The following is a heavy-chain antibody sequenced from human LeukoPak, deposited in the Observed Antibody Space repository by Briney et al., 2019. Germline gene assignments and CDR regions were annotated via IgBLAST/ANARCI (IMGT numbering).Heavy chain of an antibody. CDR1: GFTFSSYA. Sequence: GGSLRLSCAASGFTFSSYAMHWVRQAPGKGLEWVAVISYDGSNKYYADSVKGRFTISRDNSKSTLYLQMNSLRAEDTAVYYCASSEDYYDSSGSYFDYWGQGTLVTVSS. CDR2: ISYDGSNK. J-gene: IGHJ4*02. D-gene: IGHD3-22*01. CDR3: ASSEDYYDSSGSYFDY. V-gene: IGHV3-30*04.